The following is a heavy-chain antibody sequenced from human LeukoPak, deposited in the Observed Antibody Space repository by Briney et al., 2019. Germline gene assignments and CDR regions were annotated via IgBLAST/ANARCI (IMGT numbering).Heavy chain of an antibody. CDR2: ISSSSSYI. J-gene: IGHJ4*02. Sequence: GGSLRLSCAGFGFTFSSYSMNWVRQAPGKGLEWVSSISSSSSYIYYADSVKGRFTISRDNAKNSLYLQMNSLRAEDTAVYYCARWGIKPDPNFDYWGQGTLVTVSS. CDR1: GFTFSSYS. CDR3: ARWGIKPDPNFDY. V-gene: IGHV3-21*01. D-gene: IGHD7-27*01.